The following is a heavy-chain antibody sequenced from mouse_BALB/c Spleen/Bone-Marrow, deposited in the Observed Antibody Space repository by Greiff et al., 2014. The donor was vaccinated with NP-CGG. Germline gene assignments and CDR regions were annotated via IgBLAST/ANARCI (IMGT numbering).Heavy chain of an antibody. D-gene: IGHD2-3*01. CDR2: INPYNDGT. Sequence: EVQLQQSGPELVKPGASVKMSCKASGYTFTSYIMHWVKQKPGQGLEWIGYINPYNDGTKYNEKFKGKATLTSDKSSNTAYMELSGLTSEDSAVYYCARRWLPYAMDYWGQGTSVTVSS. CDR3: ARRWLPYAMDY. V-gene: IGHV1-14*01. J-gene: IGHJ4*01. CDR1: GYTFTSYI.